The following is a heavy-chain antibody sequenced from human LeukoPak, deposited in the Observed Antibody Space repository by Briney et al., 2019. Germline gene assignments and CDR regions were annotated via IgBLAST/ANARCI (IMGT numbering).Heavy chain of an antibody. D-gene: IGHD2-21*02. CDR2: INTNTGNP. J-gene: IGHJ4*02. CDR3: ARVETKYCGGDCYSSALDY. CDR1: GYTFTSYA. V-gene: IGHV7-4-1*02. Sequence: GASVKVSCKASGYTFTSYAMNWVRQAPGQGLEWMGWINTNTGNPTYAQGFTGRFVFSLDTSVSTAYLQISSLKAEDTAVYYCARVETKYCGGDCYSSALDYWGQGTLVTVSS.